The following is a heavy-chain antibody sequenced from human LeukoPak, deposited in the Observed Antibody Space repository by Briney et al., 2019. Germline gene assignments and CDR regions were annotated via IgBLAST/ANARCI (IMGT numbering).Heavy chain of an antibody. D-gene: IGHD2-8*01. V-gene: IGHV3-30*02. Sequence: GGSLRLSCAAPGFTFSSYEMNRVRQAPGKGLEWVAYIQYDGSNEQYADSVKGRFSISRDSSKNILYLQMNSLRAEDTAVYYCAKDRCSNGVGCYYYYMDVWGKGTTVTISS. CDR3: AKDRCSNGVGCYYYYMDV. CDR1: GFTFSSYE. CDR2: IQYDGSNE. J-gene: IGHJ6*03.